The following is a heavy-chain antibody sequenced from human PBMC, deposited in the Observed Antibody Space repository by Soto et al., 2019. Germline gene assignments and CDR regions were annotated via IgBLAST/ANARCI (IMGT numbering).Heavy chain of an antibody. D-gene: IGHD1-7*01. CDR1: GFTFTTYA. V-gene: IGHV3-23*01. CDR2: ISGSGLST. Sequence: EVQLLASGGGLVQRGGSLRLSCAASGFTFTTYAMNWDRQAPGTGMEWVSLISGSGLSTYYADSVKGPFTISSDNSKNTLYLQMNDMRAEDTAGYYCAKEQGIGNLVAEYSQHWGQGALVTVSS. J-gene: IGHJ1*01. CDR3: AKEQGIGNLVAEYSQH.